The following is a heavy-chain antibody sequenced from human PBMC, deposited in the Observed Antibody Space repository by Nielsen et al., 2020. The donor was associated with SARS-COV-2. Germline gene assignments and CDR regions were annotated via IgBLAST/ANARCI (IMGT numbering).Heavy chain of an antibody. V-gene: IGHV3-48*02. CDR3: ARDVLGSSGSYGGWFDP. Sequence: GESLKISCAASGFTFSSYSMNWVRQAPGKGLEWVSYISSSSSTIYYADSVKGRFTISRDNAKNSLYLRMNSLRDEDTAVYYCARDVLGSSGSYGGWFDPWGQGTLVTVSS. CDR1: GFTFSSYS. D-gene: IGHD1-26*01. J-gene: IGHJ5*02. CDR2: ISSSSSTI.